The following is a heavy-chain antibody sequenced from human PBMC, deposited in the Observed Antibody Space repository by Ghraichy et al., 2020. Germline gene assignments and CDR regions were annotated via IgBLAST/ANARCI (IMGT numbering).Heavy chain of an antibody. V-gene: IGHV4-59*11. CDR1: GDSIRSHY. CDR2: IQYSGST. Sequence: SETLSLTCTVSGDSIRSHYWSWIRQPPGKTLEWIGNIQYSGSTNYNPSLKSRVTMSVDTSENQFALKLNSGTAADTAFYFCAGDYDTMGSFDPGWVFDIWGQGAMVTGSP. J-gene: IGHJ3*02. D-gene: IGHD3-16*01. CDR3: AGDYDTMGSFDPGWVFDI.